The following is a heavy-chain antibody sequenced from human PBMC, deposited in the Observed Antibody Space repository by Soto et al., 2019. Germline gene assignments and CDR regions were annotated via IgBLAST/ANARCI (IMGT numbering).Heavy chain of an antibody. J-gene: IGHJ4*02. V-gene: IGHV1-2*04. D-gene: IGHD2-2*01. CDR2: INPNSGGT. CDR3: ARTHCSSTRCYVGSWDY. Sequence: QVQLVQSGAEVKKPGASVKVSCRASGYTFTGYYMHWVRQAPGQGLEWMGWINPNSGGTNYAQNFQGWVTMTRDTSLSTAYMELSRLRSDDTAVYYCARTHCSSTRCYVGSWDYWGQGPLVTVSS. CDR1: GYTFTGYY.